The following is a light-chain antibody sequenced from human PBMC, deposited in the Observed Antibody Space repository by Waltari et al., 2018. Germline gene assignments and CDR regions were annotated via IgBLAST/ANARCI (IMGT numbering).Light chain of an antibody. Sequence: EIVMTQSPATLSVSPGESATLSCRASQSVSTNLAWYQQKPGQAPRLLIYGASTRATGIPARFGGRGSGTEFTLTISSLQSEDFAVYYCQQYNNWPPWTFGQGTKVEIK. CDR1: QSVSTN. CDR2: GAS. V-gene: IGKV3-15*01. J-gene: IGKJ1*01. CDR3: QQYNNWPPWT.